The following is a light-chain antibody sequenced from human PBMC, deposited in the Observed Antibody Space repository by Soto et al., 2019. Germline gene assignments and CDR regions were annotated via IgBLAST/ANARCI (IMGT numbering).Light chain of an antibody. CDR2: GAS. V-gene: IGKV3-15*01. CDR3: QQYNTWPLT. J-gene: IGKJ4*01. CDR1: ESINQN. Sequence: ETVMTHSPATLSVSPGEGATLSFRATESINQNLAWYQQKPGQAPRLLIHGASYRATGIPDRFSGRGSGTEFTLAISRLQSEDFAVYYCQQYNTWPLTFGGGTKVDIK.